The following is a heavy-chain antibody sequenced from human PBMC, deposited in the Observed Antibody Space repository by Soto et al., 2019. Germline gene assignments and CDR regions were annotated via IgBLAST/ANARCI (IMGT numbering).Heavy chain of an antibody. V-gene: IGHV4-30-4*01. CDR1: CGSISSDDYY. J-gene: IGHJ4*02. D-gene: IGHD6-6*01. CDR2: IYYSGRT. CDR3: AGDRSNSPDYFDY. Sequence: SETLSLTCTVSCGSISSDDYYWSWIRQPPGKGLEWIGHIYYSGRTYYNPSLKSRLTISVDTSKNQFSLKLSSVSAADTAVYFCAGDRSNSPDYFDYWGQGTLVTSPQ.